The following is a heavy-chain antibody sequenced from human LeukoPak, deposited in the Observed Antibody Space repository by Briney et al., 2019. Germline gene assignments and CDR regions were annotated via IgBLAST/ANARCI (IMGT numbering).Heavy chain of an antibody. CDR1: GGSISSYY. Sequence: PLETLSLTCTVSGGSISSYYWSWIRQPPGKGLEWIGYIYYSGSTNYNPSLKSRVTISVDTSKNQFSLKLSSVTAADTAVYYCARHEPSIAAAGTECDAFDIWGQGTMVTVSS. CDR3: ARHEPSIAAAGTECDAFDI. V-gene: IGHV4-59*08. D-gene: IGHD6-13*01. CDR2: IYYSGST. J-gene: IGHJ3*02.